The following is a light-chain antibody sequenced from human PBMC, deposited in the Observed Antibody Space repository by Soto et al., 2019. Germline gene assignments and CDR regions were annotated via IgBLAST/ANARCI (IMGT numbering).Light chain of an antibody. CDR1: QSLLHSNRNNY. V-gene: IGKV2-28*01. CDR2: LGS. CDR3: MQALQTPIT. Sequence: EIVMTQSPLSLPVTPGEPASISCRSSQSLLHSNRNNYLDWYLQKPGQSPQLLIYLGSNRASGVPDRFSGSGSGTDFTLKISRVEAEDVGVYYCMQALQTPITFGQGTRLEIK. J-gene: IGKJ5*01.